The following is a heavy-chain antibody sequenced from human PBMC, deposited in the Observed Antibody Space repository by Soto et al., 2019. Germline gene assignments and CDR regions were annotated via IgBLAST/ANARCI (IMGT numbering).Heavy chain of an antibody. V-gene: IGHV4-4*02. CDR1: GGSISSSNW. J-gene: IGHJ6*02. Sequence: QVQLQESGPGLVKPSGTLSLTCAVSGGSISSSNWWSWVRQPPGKGLEWIGEIYHSGSTNYNPSLNSRVTISVDKSKNQFSLKLSSVTAADTAVDYFARVTGHYDYGMDVWGQGTTVTVSS. D-gene: IGHD3-10*01. CDR2: IYHSGST. CDR3: ARVTGHYDYGMDV.